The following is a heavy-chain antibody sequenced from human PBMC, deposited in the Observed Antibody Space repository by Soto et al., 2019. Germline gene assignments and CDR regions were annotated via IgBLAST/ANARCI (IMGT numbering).Heavy chain of an antibody. J-gene: IGHJ4*02. V-gene: IGHV4-59*01. D-gene: IGHD2-15*01. CDR3: ARSSQYCSGGSCYSFDY. CDR2: IYYSGST. Sequence: SETLSLTCTVSGGSIRSYYWSWIRQPPGKGLEWIGYIYYSGSTNYNPSLKSRVTISVDTSKNQFSLKLSSVTAADTAVYYCARSSQYCSGGSCYSFDYWGQGTLVTVSS. CDR1: GGSIRSYY.